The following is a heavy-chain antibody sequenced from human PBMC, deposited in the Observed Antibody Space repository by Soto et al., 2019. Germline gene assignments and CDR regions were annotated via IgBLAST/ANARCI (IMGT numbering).Heavy chain of an antibody. CDR1: GGSISSSNW. CDR3: ARVSKILSIAARRPPHFDY. D-gene: IGHD6-6*01. V-gene: IGHV4-4*02. Sequence: QVQLQESGPGLVKPSGTLSLTCAVSGGSISSSNWWSWVRQPPGKGLEWIGEIYHSGSTNYNPSLKSRVTISVDKSKNQFSLKLSSVTAADTAVYYCARVSKILSIAARRPPHFDYWGQGTLVTVSS. J-gene: IGHJ4*02. CDR2: IYHSGST.